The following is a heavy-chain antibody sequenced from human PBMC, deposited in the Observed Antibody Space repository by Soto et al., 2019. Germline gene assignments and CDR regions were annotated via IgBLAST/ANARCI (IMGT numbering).Heavy chain of an antibody. CDR2: IGPNSVNT. CDR3: ATARHCSSDACPAAE. CDR1: GFPFSTSG. D-gene: IGHD2-2*01. J-gene: IGHJ1*01. Sequence: EVQLLESGGGLVQPGGSLRLSCAASGFPFSTSGMLWVRQPPGEGLEWVSAIGPNSVNTNYGASVKGRFAISRDNSRNTVFMQMTDLRAEDTALYYCATARHCSSDACPAAEWGQGTLITLSS. V-gene: IGHV3-23*01.